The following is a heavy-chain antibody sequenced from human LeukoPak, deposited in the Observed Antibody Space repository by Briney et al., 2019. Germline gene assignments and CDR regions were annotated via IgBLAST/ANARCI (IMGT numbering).Heavy chain of an antibody. V-gene: IGHV3-53*01. CDR2: IYSGGST. J-gene: IGHJ6*02. CDR1: GFTVSSNY. D-gene: IGHD6-19*01. CDR3: AKGHGIAVAGTEFYYYGMDV. Sequence: GGSLRLSCAASGFTVSSNYMSWVRQAPGNGLEWVSVIYSGGSTYYADSVKGRFTISRDNSKNTLYLQMNSLRAEDTAVYYCAKGHGIAVAGTEFYYYGMDVWGQGTTVTVSS.